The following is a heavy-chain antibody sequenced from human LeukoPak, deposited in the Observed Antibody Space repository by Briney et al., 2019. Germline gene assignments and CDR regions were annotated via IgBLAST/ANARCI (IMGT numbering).Heavy chain of an antibody. J-gene: IGHJ6*04. CDR2: IRPDGHNK. D-gene: IGHD3-3*02. CDR1: GFIFIGYG. V-gene: IGHV3-30*02. Sequence: PGGSLRLSCAASGFIFIGYGMHWVRQAPGKGPEWVAFIRPDGHNKYYADSVKGRFMISRDNSKNTVDLQINSLRGDDTAMYYCAKEGAASWDVDVWGKGTTVTVSS. CDR3: AKEGAASWDVDV.